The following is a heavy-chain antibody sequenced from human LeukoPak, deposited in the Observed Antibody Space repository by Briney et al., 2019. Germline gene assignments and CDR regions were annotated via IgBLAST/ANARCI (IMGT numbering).Heavy chain of an antibody. CDR1: GFTFSIYA. Sequence: GGSLRLSCATSGFTFSIYAMSWVRQAPGKGLEWVSTISGSADSTYYADSVKGRFIISRDNSKNTLYLQMNSLRAEDTAVYYCAKGSDYYDSGGYRGPFDPWGQGTLVTVSS. V-gene: IGHV3-23*01. CDR2: ISGSADST. CDR3: AKGSDYYDSGGYRGPFDP. J-gene: IGHJ5*02. D-gene: IGHD3-22*01.